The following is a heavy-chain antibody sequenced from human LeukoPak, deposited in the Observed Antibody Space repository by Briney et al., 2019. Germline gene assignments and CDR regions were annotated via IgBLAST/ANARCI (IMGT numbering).Heavy chain of an antibody. J-gene: IGHJ5*02. Sequence: PSETLSLTCAVYGGSFSGYYWSWIRQPPGKGLEWIGEINHSGSTNYNPSLKSRVTISVDTSKNQFSLKLSPVTAADTAVYYCARVWAGYLLNWFDPWGQGTLVTVSS. CDR2: INHSGST. CDR1: GGSFSGYY. V-gene: IGHV4-34*01. D-gene: IGHD3/OR15-3a*01. CDR3: ARVWAGYLLNWFDP.